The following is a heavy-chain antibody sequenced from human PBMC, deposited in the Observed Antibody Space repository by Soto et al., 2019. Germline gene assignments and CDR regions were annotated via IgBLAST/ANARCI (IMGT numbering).Heavy chain of an antibody. J-gene: IGHJ5*02. D-gene: IGHD5-18*01. CDR2: IYYSGST. CDR1: GGSISSYY. CDR3: AREAAMAPDWFDP. Sequence: QVQLQESGPGLVKPSETLSLTCTVSGGSISSYYWSWIRQPPGKGLEWIGYIYYSGSTNYNPSLKSRVTISVDTSKNQFSLKLSSVTAADTAVYYWAREAAMAPDWFDPWGQGTLVTVSS. V-gene: IGHV4-59*01.